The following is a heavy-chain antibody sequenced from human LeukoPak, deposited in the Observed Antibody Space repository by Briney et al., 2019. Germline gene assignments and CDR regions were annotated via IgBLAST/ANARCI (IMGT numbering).Heavy chain of an antibody. J-gene: IGHJ4*02. CDR3: VRDAPSGQFDY. CDR2: ICYSYSGTT. CDR1: GGSISSIGYC. V-gene: IGHV4-39*07. D-gene: IGHD3-10*01. Sequence: SETLSLTCTVSGGSISSIGYCWGWIRQPPGKGLEWIGSICYSYSGTTYYNPSLKSRLTISVDTSESQFSLKLNSVTAADTAIYYCVRDAPSGQFDYWGPGTLVTVSS.